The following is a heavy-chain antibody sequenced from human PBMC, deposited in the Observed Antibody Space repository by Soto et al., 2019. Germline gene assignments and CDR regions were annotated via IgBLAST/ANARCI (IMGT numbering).Heavy chain of an antibody. Sequence: QVHLQQWGAGLLELSETLSLTCAVSGVSFDGFLWTWIRQSRGKGLEWIAEISRAAGSNYNPSLNGSVTTLLDTPTDQLALRLRSATATDRAVSSCARVLPWFGAVDYWGQGNPVTVSS. CDR2: ISRAAGS. D-gene: IGHD3-16*01. CDR1: GVSFDGFL. CDR3: ARVLPWFGAVDY. J-gene: IGHJ4*02. V-gene: IGHV4-34*01.